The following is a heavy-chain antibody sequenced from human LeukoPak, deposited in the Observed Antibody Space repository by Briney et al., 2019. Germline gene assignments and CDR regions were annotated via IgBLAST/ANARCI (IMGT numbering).Heavy chain of an antibody. D-gene: IGHD3-22*01. CDR2: ITHSGRT. J-gene: IGHJ4*02. CDR1: GGSFSGYY. V-gene: IGHV4-34*01. Sequence: PSETLSLTCAVNGGSFSGYYWTWIRQPRGKGLEWIGEITHSGRTKCTPSLESRVTISGDTSKKQFSLKLSYVTAADTAVYYCARGPPYDYDSSGYYRFDYWGQGMLVTVTA. CDR3: ARGPPYDYDSSGYYRFDY.